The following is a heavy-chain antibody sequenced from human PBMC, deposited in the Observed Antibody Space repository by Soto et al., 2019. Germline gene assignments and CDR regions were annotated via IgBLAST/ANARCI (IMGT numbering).Heavy chain of an antibody. CDR3: ARTCPLGACYKHDLYKYCLDV. CDR2: VSAYNGET. V-gene: IGHV1-18*04. Sequence: QIRLEQSESEVKKPGASVRVSCKASGYTFTTYGFSWVRQAPGQGLEWMGWVSAYNGETRLAERFQGRVTMTTDTATATGYLDLSSLRTDDTAVYYCARTCPLGACYKHDLYKYCLDVWGKGPTIIVSS. CDR1: GYTFTTYG. J-gene: IGHJ6*04. D-gene: IGHD2-21*02.